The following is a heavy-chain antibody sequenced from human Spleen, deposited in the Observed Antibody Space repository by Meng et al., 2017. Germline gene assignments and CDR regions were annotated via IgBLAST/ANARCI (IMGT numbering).Heavy chain of an antibody. J-gene: IGHJ5*02. V-gene: IGHV1-2*06. CDR3: AREGYCSSTSCYSWFDP. CDR2: INPNSGGT. Sequence: ASVKVSCKTSGYTFTGYYMHWVRQAPGQGLEWMGRINPNSGGTNYAQKFQGRVTMTRDTSISTAYMELSRLRSDDTAVYYCAREGYCSSTSCYSWFDPWGQGTLVTVSS. CDR1: GYTFTGYY. D-gene: IGHD2-2*02.